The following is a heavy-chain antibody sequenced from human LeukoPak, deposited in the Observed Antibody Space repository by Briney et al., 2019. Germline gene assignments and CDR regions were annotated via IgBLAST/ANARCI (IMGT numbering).Heavy chain of an antibody. J-gene: IGHJ4*02. CDR2: IKQDGSEK. Sequence: GGSLRLSCAASGFTFSSYWMNWVRQAPGKGMQWVANIKQDGSEKYYVDSVKGRFTISRDNAKNSLYLQMDSLRTEDTAVYYCARVLDGNWGQGTLVTVSS. CDR3: ARVLDGN. D-gene: IGHD5-24*01. V-gene: IGHV3-7*01. CDR1: GFTFSSYW.